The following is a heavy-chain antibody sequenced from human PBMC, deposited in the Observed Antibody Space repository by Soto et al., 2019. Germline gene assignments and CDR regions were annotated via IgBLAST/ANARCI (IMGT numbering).Heavy chain of an antibody. D-gene: IGHD3-9*01. Sequence: PGGSLRLSCLASGFTFSSHAMSWVRQAPGKGLEWVSAVTGSGDDTFYADSVKGRHTISRDNSKNTLYLQMNSLRVDDTAVYYCAITPQNTGYFHTWTDYWGQGTLVTVSS. CDR3: AITPQNTGYFHTWTDY. CDR2: VTGSGDDT. V-gene: IGHV3-23*01. CDR1: GFTFSSHA. J-gene: IGHJ4*02.